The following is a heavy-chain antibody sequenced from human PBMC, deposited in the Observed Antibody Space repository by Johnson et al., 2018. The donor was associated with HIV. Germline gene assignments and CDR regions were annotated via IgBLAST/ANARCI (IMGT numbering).Heavy chain of an antibody. Sequence: VQLVESGGGLVQPGGSLRLSCAASGFTFSSYWMHWVRQAPGKGLVWVSRINSDGSSTSYADSVKGRFTISRDNAKNTLYLQMNSLRAEETAVYYCARAYGGEIFGVVTYAFDIWGQGTMVTVSS. J-gene: IGHJ3*02. CDR1: GFTFSSYW. CDR3: ARAYGGEIFGVVTYAFDI. CDR2: INSDGSST. D-gene: IGHD3-3*01. V-gene: IGHV3-74*02.